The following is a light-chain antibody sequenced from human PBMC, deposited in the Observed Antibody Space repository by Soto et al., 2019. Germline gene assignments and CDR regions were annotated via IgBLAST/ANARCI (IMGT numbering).Light chain of an antibody. CDR2: AAS. V-gene: IGKV1-9*01. CDR1: QGISSY. J-gene: IGKJ4*01. Sequence: DIQLTQSPSFLSASVGDRVTITCRASQGISSYLAWYQQKPGKAPKLLIYAASTLQSGVPSRFSGSGSGTEFTLTISSLQPEDVASYYCLHYSTYPLTFGGGTRVDI. CDR3: LHYSTYPLT.